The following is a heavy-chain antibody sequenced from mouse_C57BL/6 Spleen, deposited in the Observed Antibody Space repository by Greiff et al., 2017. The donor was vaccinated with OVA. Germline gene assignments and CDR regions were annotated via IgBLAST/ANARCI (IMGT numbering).Heavy chain of an antibody. D-gene: IGHD2-1*01. V-gene: IGHV5-9*01. CDR2: ISGGGGNT. Sequence: EVMLVESGGGLVKPGGSLKLSCAASGFTFSSYPMSWVRQTPEKRLEWVATISGGGGNTYYPDSVKGRFTISRDNAKNTLYLQMSSLRSEDTALYYCARQSYGNSFDYWGQGTTLTVSS. J-gene: IGHJ2*01. CDR1: GFTFSSYP. CDR3: ARQSYGNSFDY.